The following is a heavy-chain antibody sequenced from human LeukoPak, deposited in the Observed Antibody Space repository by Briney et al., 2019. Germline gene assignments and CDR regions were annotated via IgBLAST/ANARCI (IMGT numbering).Heavy chain of an antibody. CDR3: ARDHTYCSSSDCYIDY. V-gene: IGHV3-48*04. D-gene: IGHD2-2*02. J-gene: IGHJ4*02. CDR1: GFTFSSYS. Sequence: GGSLRLPCAASGFTFSSYSMNWVRQAPGKGLEWVSYISSSSSTIYYADSVKGRFTISRDNAKNSLFLQLNSLRAEDTAVYYCARDHTYCSSSDCYIDYWGQGTLVTVSS. CDR2: ISSSSSTI.